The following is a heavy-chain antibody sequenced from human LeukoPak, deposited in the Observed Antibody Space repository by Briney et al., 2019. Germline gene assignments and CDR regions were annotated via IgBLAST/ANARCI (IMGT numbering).Heavy chain of an antibody. CDR1: GFTVTNYW. V-gene: IGHV3-74*01. Sequence: GGSLRLSCAASGFTVTNYWMHWVRHAPGKGLVWVSRTNRDGSSTTYADSVRGRFTISRDNAKNSLYLQMNSLRAEDTAVYYCASSGEDYGDFNWFDPWGQGTLVTVSS. J-gene: IGHJ5*02. CDR3: ASSGEDYGDFNWFDP. D-gene: IGHD4-17*01. CDR2: TNRDGSST.